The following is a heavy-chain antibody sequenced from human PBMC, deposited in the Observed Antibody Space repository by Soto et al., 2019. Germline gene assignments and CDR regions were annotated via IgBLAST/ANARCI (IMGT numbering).Heavy chain of an antibody. D-gene: IGHD5-12*01. J-gene: IGHJ4*02. CDR2: VSYDGIDE. CDR1: GFTFTSFG. V-gene: IGHV3-30*03. CDR3: AIDLREMATNTPAY. Sequence: GGSLRLSCAASGFTFTSFGIHWVRQAPGKGLEWVAVVSYDGIDENYADSVKGRFSISRDNSKNTVYLQMNSLRGEDTAVYYCAIDLREMATNTPAYWGQGTLVTVSS.